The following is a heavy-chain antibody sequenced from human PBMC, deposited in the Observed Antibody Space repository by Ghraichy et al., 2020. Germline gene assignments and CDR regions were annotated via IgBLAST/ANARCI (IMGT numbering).Heavy chain of an antibody. CDR2: IYYSGST. V-gene: IGHV4-59*01. Sequence: SETLSLTCTVSGGSISSYYWSWIRQPPGKGLEWIGYIYYSGSTNYNPSLKSRVTISVDTSKNQFSLKLSSVTAADTAVYYCARETSPQDYEGFWFDPWGQGTLVTVSS. CDR3: ARETSPQDYEGFWFDP. D-gene: IGHD4-17*01. J-gene: IGHJ5*02. CDR1: GGSISSYY.